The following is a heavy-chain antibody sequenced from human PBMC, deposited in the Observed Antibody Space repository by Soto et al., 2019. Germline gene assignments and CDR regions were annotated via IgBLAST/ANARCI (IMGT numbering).Heavy chain of an antibody. CDR1: GFTFSGSW. Sequence: EVQLVESGGGLVQPGGSLRLSCAASGFTFSGSWMYWVRQAPGKGLVWVSRINGDGSGTSYADFVKGRFTISRDNAKNTLFLQMNGLRAEDTAGYYCARGIFGSGTANDYWGQGTLVTVSS. V-gene: IGHV3-74*01. CDR3: ARGIFGSGTANDY. D-gene: IGHD3-10*01. J-gene: IGHJ4*02. CDR2: INGDGSGT.